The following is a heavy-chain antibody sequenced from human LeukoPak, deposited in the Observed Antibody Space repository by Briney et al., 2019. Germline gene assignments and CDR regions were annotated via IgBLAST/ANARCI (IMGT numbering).Heavy chain of an antibody. Sequence: GSSVNVSCKASGRTFSSYAISWVRQAPGQGRRGLGGIIPILGIANYAQKFQGRVTITADKSTSTAYMELSSLRSEDTAVYYCASSEGWQLVGWFDPWGQGTLVTVSS. V-gene: IGHV1-69*04. D-gene: IGHD6-6*01. CDR1: GRTFSSYA. CDR2: IIPILGIA. J-gene: IGHJ5*02. CDR3: ASSEGWQLVGWFDP.